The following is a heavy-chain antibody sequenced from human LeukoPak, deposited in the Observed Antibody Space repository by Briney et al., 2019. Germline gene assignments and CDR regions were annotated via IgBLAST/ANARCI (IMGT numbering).Heavy chain of an antibody. CDR2: ISGSGGST. CDR3: AKARDPAEYFQH. D-gene: IGHD2-21*02. CDR1: GFTFSSYA. Sequence: PGGSLRLSCAASGFTFSSYAMSWARQAPGKGLEWVSAISGSGGSTYYADSVKGRFTISRDNSKNTLYLQMNSLRAEDTTVYYCAKARDPAEYFQHWGQGTLVTVSS. V-gene: IGHV3-23*01. J-gene: IGHJ1*01.